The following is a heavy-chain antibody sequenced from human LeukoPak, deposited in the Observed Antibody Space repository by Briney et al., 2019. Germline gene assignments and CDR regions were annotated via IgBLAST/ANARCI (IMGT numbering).Heavy chain of an antibody. CDR1: GFTLSSYA. V-gene: IGHV3-23*01. J-gene: IGHJ4*02. D-gene: IGHD4-17*01. CDR3: ARVSPNTVTTLQYFDY. CDR2: ISDSGNT. Sequence: GGSLRLSCAASGFTLSSYAMSWVRQAPGKGLEWVSAISDSGNTYHADSVKGRFTISRDSSENTLYLQMNSLRAEDTAVYYCARVSPNTVTTLQYFDYWGQGTLVTVSS.